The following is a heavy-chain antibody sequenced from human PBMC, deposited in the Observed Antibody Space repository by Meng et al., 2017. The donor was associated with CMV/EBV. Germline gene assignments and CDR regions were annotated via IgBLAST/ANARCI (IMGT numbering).Heavy chain of an antibody. CDR1: GYTFTDYF. J-gene: IGHJ6*02. CDR2: INAGNGNT. D-gene: IGHD2-2*01. CDR3: ARDGGGYCSSTSCQDPYYYYGMDV. Sequence: ASVKVSCKASGYTFTDYFMNWMRQAPGQRLEWMGWINAGNGNTKYSQKLQGRVTITRDTSASTAYMQLSSLRSEDTAVYYCARDGGGYCSSTSCQDPYYYYGMDVWGQGTTVTVSS. V-gene: IGHV1/OR15-3*02.